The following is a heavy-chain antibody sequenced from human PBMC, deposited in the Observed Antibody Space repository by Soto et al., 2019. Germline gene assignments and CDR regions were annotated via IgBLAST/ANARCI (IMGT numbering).Heavy chain of an antibody. CDR2: IYYSGST. CDR1: GGSISSGGYY. V-gene: IGHV4-31*03. Sequence: SETLSLTCTFSGGSISSGGYYLSWIRQHPGKGLEWIGYIYYSGSTYYNPSLKSRVTISVDTSKNQFSLKLSSVTAADTAVYYCARDREYYGSGSYWFDPWGQGTLVTVSS. CDR3: ARDREYYGSGSYWFDP. J-gene: IGHJ5*02. D-gene: IGHD3-10*01.